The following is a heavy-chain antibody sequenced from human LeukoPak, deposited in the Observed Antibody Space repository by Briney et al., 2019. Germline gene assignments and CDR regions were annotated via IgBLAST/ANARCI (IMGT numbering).Heavy chain of an antibody. CDR2: ISGSGLNT. CDR3: VKDIGTVGASPFDY. J-gene: IGHJ4*02. CDR1: GFTFSNHA. D-gene: IGHD1-26*01. V-gene: IGHV3-23*01. Sequence: GGSLRLSCAASGFTFSNHALGWVRQAPGKGLEWVSVISGSGLNTHYTDSVKGRFTISRDNSKNTLSLQMNSLRVEDTALYYCVKDIGTVGASPFDYWGQGTLVSVSS.